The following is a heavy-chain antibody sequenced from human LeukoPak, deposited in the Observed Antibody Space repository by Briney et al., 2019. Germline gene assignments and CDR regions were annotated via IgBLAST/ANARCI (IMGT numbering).Heavy chain of an antibody. D-gene: IGHD2-15*01. Sequence: GASVKVSCKASGYTFTNYYMHWVRQAPGQGLEWMGIINPSGGSTNYAQKFQGRVTMTRDMSTSTVYMELSSLRSEDTAVYYCARDRVVVVAESHYYYYYMDVWGKGTTVTVSS. CDR2: INPSGGST. V-gene: IGHV1-46*01. CDR3: ARDRVVVVAESHYYYYYMDV. CDR1: GYTFTNYY. J-gene: IGHJ6*03.